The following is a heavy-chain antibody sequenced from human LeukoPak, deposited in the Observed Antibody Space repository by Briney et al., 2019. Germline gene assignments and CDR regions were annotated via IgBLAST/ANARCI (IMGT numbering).Heavy chain of an antibody. CDR2: IYYSVST. CDR1: RAAVSSYY. D-gene: IGHD1-26*01. J-gene: IGHJ2*01. V-gene: IGHV4-59*02. CDR3: ARDPRTIVGASYWYFDL. Sequence: PSETLSLSCTVSRAAVSSYYWSWIRHPPGEGLEWIGFIYYSVSTNYDPSLKSRVTISVDTSKNQFSLKLNSVTAADAAVYYCARDPRTIVGASYWYFDLWGRGTLVTVSS.